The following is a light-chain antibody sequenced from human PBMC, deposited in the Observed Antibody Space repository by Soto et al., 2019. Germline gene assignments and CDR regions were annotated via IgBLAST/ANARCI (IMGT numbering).Light chain of an antibody. V-gene: IGLV1-44*01. CDR3: AAWDDSLNGPV. CDR2: SNN. J-gene: IGLJ2*01. Sequence: QSVLTQPPSASGTPGQRVTISCSGSPSNIGSNTVNWYQQLPGTAPKLLIYSNNQRPSGVPDRFSGSKSGTSASLAISGLQSEDEADYYCAAWDDSLNGPVFGGGTKVTVL. CDR1: PSNIGSNT.